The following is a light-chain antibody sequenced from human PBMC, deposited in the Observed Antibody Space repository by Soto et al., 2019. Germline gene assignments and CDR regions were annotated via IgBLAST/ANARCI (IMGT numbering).Light chain of an antibody. Sequence: EIVMTQSPATLSVSPGERATLSCRASQSVSSNLACYQQKPGQAPRLLIYGASTRATGIPARFSGSGSGTDFTLTISSLQSEDFAVYYCQQYNNWPRLTFGGGTKVEIK. J-gene: IGKJ4*01. CDR3: QQYNNWPRLT. CDR2: GAS. V-gene: IGKV3-15*01. CDR1: QSVSSN.